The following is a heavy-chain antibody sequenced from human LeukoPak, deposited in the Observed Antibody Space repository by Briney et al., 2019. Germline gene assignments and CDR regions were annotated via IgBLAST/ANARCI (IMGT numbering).Heavy chain of an antibody. CDR1: GFTFTTYW. J-gene: IGHJ4*02. D-gene: IGHD6-6*01. V-gene: IGHV3-74*01. CDR3: ARTSPASHFDF. CDR2: INGDGSSS. Sequence: GGSLRLSCAASGFTFTTYWMHWVRQAPGKGLVWVSRINGDGSSSNYADSVKGRFTISRDNARNTLYLQMNSLRAEDTALYYCARTSPASHFDFWGQGTLVTVSS.